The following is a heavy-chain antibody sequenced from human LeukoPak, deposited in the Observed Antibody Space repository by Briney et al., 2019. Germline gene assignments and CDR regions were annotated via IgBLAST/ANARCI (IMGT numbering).Heavy chain of an antibody. CDR1: GFTFSSYS. CDR2: ISSSSSYI. J-gene: IGHJ4*02. Sequence: GGSLRLSCAASGFTFSSYSMNWVRQAPGKGLEWVSSISSSSSYIYYADSVKGRFTISRDNAKNSLYLQMNSLRAEDTAVYYCARNFARELDFDYWGQGTLVTVSS. D-gene: IGHD1-26*01. V-gene: IGHV3-21*01. CDR3: ARNFARELDFDY.